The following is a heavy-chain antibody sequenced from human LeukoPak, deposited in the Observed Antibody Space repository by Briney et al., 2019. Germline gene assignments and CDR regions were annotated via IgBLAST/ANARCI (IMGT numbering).Heavy chain of an antibody. D-gene: IGHD2-15*01. CDR3: ARGYCSGGSCYPFDY. CDR1: GFTFSDYY. J-gene: IGHJ4*02. Sequence: GGSLRLSCAASGFTFSDYYMSWIRQAPGKGLEWVSYISSSGSTIYYADSVKGRFTISRDNAKNSLYLQMNCLRAEDTAVYYCARGYCSGGSCYPFDYWGQGTLVTVSS. CDR2: ISSSGSTI. V-gene: IGHV3-11*04.